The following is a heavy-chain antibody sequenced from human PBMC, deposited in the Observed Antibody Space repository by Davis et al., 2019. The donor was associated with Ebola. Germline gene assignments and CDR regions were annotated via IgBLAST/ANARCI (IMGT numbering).Heavy chain of an antibody. CDR3: ARDKYYDFWSGAGAFDI. V-gene: IGHV3-21*01. CDR1: GFTFSSYS. Sequence: PAGSLTLSCAASGFTFSSYSMNWVRQAPGKGLEWVSSISSSSSYIYYADSVKGRFTISRDNAKNSLYLQMNSLRAEDTAVYYCARDKYYDFWSGAGAFDIWGQGTMVTVSS. CDR2: ISSSSSYI. D-gene: IGHD3-3*01. J-gene: IGHJ3*02.